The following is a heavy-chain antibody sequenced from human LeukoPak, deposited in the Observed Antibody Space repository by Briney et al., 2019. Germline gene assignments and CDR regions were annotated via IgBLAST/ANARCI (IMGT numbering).Heavy chain of an antibody. V-gene: IGHV1-18*01. J-gene: IGHJ4*02. D-gene: IGHD1-26*01. CDR3: ARDRALVGLFRD. CDR1: GGTFSSYA. CDR2: ISAYNGNT. Sequence: GASVKVSCKASGGTFSSYAISWVRQAPGQGLEWMGWISAYNGNTNYAQKLQGRVTMTTDTSTSTAYMELRSLRSDDTAVYYCARDRALVGLFRDWGQGTLVTVSS.